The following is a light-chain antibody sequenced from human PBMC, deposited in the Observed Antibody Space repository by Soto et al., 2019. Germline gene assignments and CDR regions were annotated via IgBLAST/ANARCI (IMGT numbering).Light chain of an antibody. CDR2: GAS. CDR3: QQYNSYWT. J-gene: IGKJ1*01. V-gene: IGKV3-15*01. CDR1: QSVASS. Sequence: ERVMTQSPATLSASPGERVTLSCRASQSVASSVAWYQQKPGQAPRLILYGASTRATGIPARFSGSGSGTEFTLTISSLQPDDFATYYCQQYNSYWTFGQGTKVDIK.